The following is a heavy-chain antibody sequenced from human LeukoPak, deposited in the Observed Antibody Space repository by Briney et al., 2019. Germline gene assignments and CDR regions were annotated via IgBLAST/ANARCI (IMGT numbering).Heavy chain of an antibody. CDR3: AKQRSGGSGWCMDY. Sequence: GGSLRLSCEASDFTSISNAMHWVGQAQGKGLDWVPVISYDGSNEYYTDSVKGRFTISRDDSKNTLYLQMNSLRAEDTAVYYCAKQRSGGSGWCMDYWGQGTLVTVSS. V-gene: IGHV3-30*18. J-gene: IGHJ4*02. D-gene: IGHD6-19*01. CDR1: DFTSISNA. CDR2: ISYDGSNE.